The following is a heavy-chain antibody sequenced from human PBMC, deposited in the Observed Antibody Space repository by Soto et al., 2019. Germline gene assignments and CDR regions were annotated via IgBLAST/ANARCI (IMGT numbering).Heavy chain of an antibody. CDR2: IYHSGST. CDR3: ARGGVDYYDSSGYYFSPYYFDY. V-gene: IGHV4-30-2*01. CDR1: GGSVSSGGYS. Sequence: SETLSLTCTVSGGSVSSGGYSWSWIRQPPGKGLEWIGYIYHSGSTYYNPSLKSRVTISVDRSKNQFSLKLSSVTAADTAVYYCARGGVDYYDSSGYYFSPYYFDYWGQGTLVTVSS. D-gene: IGHD3-22*01. J-gene: IGHJ4*02.